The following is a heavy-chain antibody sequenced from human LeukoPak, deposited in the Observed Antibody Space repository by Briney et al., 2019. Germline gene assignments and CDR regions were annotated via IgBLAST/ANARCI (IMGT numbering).Heavy chain of an antibody. Sequence: PGGSLRLSCAASGFTFSSYSMNWVRQAPGKGLEWVSSISSSSSYIYYADSVKGRFTISRDNAKNSLYLQMNSLGAEDTAVYYCARDWEGSTWGFDPWGQGTLVTVSS. V-gene: IGHV3-21*01. CDR2: ISSSSSYI. J-gene: IGHJ5*02. D-gene: IGHD6-13*01. CDR1: GFTFSSYS. CDR3: ARDWEGSTWGFDP.